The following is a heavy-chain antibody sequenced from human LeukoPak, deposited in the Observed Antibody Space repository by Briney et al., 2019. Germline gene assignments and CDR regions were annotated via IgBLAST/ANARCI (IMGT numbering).Heavy chain of an antibody. CDR1: GYTFTNFY. D-gene: IGHD3-10*01. CDR2: INPRSDST. Sequence: ASVKVSCKPYGYTFTNFYMHWVRQAPGQRLEWMGIINPRSDSTTYAQKLEGRVTMTRDTSTSTVYMDLRSLRSEDTGVYYCARGKDLTMIRAVTVLIDHWGQGTLVTVSS. J-gene: IGHJ4*02. CDR3: ARGKDLTMIRAVTVLIDH. V-gene: IGHV1-46*01.